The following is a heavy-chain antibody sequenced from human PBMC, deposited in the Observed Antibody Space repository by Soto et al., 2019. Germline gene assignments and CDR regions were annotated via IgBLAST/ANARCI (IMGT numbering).Heavy chain of an antibody. CDR3: ARDGGIGELPNDY. CDR1: GFTFSSYW. D-gene: IGHD3-10*01. J-gene: IGHJ4*02. CDR2: INSDGSSI. V-gene: IGHV3-74*01. Sequence: PGGSLRLSCAASGFTFSSYWMHWVRQAPGKGLVWVSRINSDGSSISYADSVKGRFTISRDNAKNTLYLQMNSLRAEDTAVYYCARDGGIGELPNDYWGQGTLVTVSS.